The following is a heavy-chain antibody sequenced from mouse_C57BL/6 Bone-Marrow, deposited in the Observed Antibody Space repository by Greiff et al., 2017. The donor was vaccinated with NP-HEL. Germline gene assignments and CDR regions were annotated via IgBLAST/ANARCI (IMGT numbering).Heavy chain of an antibody. Sequence: VQLQQPGAELVKPGASVKLSCKASGYTFTSYWMQWVKQRPGQGLEWIGEIDPSDSYTNYNQKFKGKATLTVDTSSSTAYMQLSSLTSEDSAVYFCAGGYGGAMDYWGQGTSVTVSS. CDR2: IDPSDSYT. CDR3: AGGYGGAMDY. J-gene: IGHJ4*01. D-gene: IGHD1-1*02. V-gene: IGHV1-50*01. CDR1: GYTFTSYW.